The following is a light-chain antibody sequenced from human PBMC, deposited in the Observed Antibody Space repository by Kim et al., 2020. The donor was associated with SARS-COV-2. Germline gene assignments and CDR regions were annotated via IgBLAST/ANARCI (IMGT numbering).Light chain of an antibody. CDR2: WAS. Sequence: ATINCKSSQSVLYSSNNKNYLAWYQQKPGQPPKLLIYWASTRESGVPNRFSGSGSGTDFTLTISSLQAEDVAVYYCQQYYSTPWTFGQGTKVDIK. CDR3: QQYYSTPWT. J-gene: IGKJ1*01. V-gene: IGKV4-1*01. CDR1: QSVLYSSNNKNY.